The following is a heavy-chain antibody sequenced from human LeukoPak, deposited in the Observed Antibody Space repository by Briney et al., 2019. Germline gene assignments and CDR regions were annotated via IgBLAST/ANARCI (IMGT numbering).Heavy chain of an antibody. CDR3: ARVDGSCSGGSCPSGNWFDP. CDR1: GGSISSSNW. V-gene: IGHV4-4*02. Sequence: PSGTLSLTCAVSGGSISSSNWWSWVRQPPGKGLEWIGEIYHSGSTYYNPSLKSRVTISVDTSKNQLSLKLNSVTAADTAVYYCARVDGSCSGGSCPSGNWFDPWGQGTLVTVSS. CDR2: IYHSGST. J-gene: IGHJ5*02. D-gene: IGHD2-15*01.